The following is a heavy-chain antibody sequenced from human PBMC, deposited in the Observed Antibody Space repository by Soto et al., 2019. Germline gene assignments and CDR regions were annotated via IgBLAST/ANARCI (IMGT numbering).Heavy chain of an antibody. CDR2: IYPGHSDN. CDR1: GYSFTSYL. Sequence: GESKKICCEGAGYSFTSYLRGGVHQIPGKGLGRVGIIYPGHSDNRYSPSFQGRVTISADKSISNAYLQWSSLKAWDTDMYYCARGLTPTSRYYFWSGYYTGGNWFDHWGQGTLVTVSS. D-gene: IGHD3-3*01. J-gene: IGHJ5*02. V-gene: IGHV5-51*07. CDR3: ARGLTPTSRYYFWSGYYTGGNWFDH.